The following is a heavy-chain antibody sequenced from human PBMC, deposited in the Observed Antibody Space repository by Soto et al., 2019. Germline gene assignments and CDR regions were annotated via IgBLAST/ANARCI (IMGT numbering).Heavy chain of an antibody. CDR2: ISGSGGST. CDR3: AKDSLITFGGVPLPSDAFDI. V-gene: IGHV3-23*01. D-gene: IGHD3-16*01. CDR1: GFTFSSYA. J-gene: IGHJ3*02. Sequence: GGSLRLSCAASGFTFSSYAMSWVRQAPGKGLEWVSAISGSGGSTYYADSVKGRFTISRDNSKNTLYLQMNSLRAEDTAVYYCAKDSLITFGGVPLPSDAFDIWGQGTMVTVSS.